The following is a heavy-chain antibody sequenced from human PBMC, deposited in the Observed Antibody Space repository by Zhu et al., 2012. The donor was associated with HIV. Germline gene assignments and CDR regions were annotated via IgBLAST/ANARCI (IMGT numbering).Heavy chain of an antibody. CDR3: AKALHLVVESALPRXXFXV. CDR2: ISGSGGKT. CDR1: GFTFSAYS. D-gene: IGHD2-21*02. J-gene: IGHJ3*01. V-gene: IGHV3-23*01. Sequence: EVRLLESGGDLVQPGGSLRLSCAANGFTFSAYSMSWVRQAPGKGLEWVSIISGSGGKTDYADSVEGRFTISRDNSNNILYLQMNDLRAEDTALYYCAKALHLVVESALPRXXFXVWGQGTVVTVSS.